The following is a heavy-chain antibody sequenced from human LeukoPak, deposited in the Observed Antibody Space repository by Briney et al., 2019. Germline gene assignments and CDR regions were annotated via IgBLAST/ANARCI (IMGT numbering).Heavy chain of an antibody. Sequence: GESLKISCNASGYXFTSYWICWVRQMPGKGLEWMGIFYPGDSDTRYSPSFQGQVTISADKSISTAYLQWSSLKASDTAMYYCARQGIMVAGAFDFWGQGTVVTVSS. CDR1: GYXFTSYW. D-gene: IGHD2-15*01. CDR3: ARQGIMVAGAFDF. J-gene: IGHJ4*02. V-gene: IGHV5-51*01. CDR2: FYPGDSDT.